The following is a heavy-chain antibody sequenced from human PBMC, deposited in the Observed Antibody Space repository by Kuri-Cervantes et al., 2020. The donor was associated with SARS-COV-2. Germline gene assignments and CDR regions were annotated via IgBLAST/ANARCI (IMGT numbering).Heavy chain of an antibody. CDR2: INHSGST. CDR1: GGPFSGYY. V-gene: IGHV4-34*01. CDR3: ARISAVPAAKRTYYFDY. J-gene: IGHJ4*02. Sequence: NLSLTCAVYGGPFSGYYWSWIRQPPGKGLEWIGEINHSGSTNYNPSLKSRVTISVDTSKNQFSPKLSSVTAADTAVYYCARISAVPAAKRTYYFDYWGQGTLVTVSS. D-gene: IGHD2-2*01.